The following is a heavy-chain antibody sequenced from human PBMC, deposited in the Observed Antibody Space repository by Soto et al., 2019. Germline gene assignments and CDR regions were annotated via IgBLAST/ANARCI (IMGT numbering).Heavy chain of an antibody. D-gene: IGHD3-10*01. J-gene: IGHJ5*02. V-gene: IGHV4-30-2*01. CDR2: IYHSGST. CDR3: ARVPGP. CDR1: VGSTSRGGYS. Sequence: SETLSSPGLAPVGSTSRGGYSWSWIRQPPGKGLEWIGYIYHSGSTYYNPSLKSRVTISVDRSKNQFSLKLSSVTAADTAVYYCARVPGPWGQGTLVTVSS.